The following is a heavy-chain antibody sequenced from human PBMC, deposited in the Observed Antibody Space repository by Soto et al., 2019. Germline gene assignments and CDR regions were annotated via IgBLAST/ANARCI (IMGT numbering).Heavy chain of an antibody. Sequence: QVQLVQSGAEVKKPGSSVKVSCKVSGGTFNYYAINWVRQAPGQGLEWMGGIVPISGTTNYAQNFQGRVTITADESTSTAYMELSRLRSEDTAVYYCARSGVVVNAFYIWGQGTLVTVSS. D-gene: IGHD2-21*01. V-gene: IGHV1-69*12. CDR1: GGTFNYYA. CDR2: IVPISGTT. J-gene: IGHJ3*02. CDR3: ARSGVVVNAFYI.